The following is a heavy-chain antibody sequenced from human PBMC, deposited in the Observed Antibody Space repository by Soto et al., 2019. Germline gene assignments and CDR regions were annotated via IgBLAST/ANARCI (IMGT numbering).Heavy chain of an antibody. Sequence: GGSLRLSCAASGFTFSSYGXHWVRQAPGKGLEWVAVISYDGSNKYYADSVKGRFTISRDNSKNTLYLQMNSLRAEVTAVYYCAKDLVATWAIDYWGQGTLVTVSS. CDR1: GFTFSSYG. CDR3: AKDLVATWAIDY. D-gene: IGHD5-12*01. J-gene: IGHJ4*02. CDR2: ISYDGSNK. V-gene: IGHV3-30*18.